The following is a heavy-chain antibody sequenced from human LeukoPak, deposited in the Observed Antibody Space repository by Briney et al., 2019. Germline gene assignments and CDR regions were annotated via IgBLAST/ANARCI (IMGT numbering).Heavy chain of an antibody. D-gene: IGHD5-12*01. V-gene: IGHV3-30*02. CDR2: IWYDGSNK. J-gene: IGHJ5*02. CDR3: AKDPGSGYAIDP. CDR1: GFTFSSYG. Sequence: PGGSLRLSCAASGFTFSSYGMHWVRQAPGKGLEWVAVIWYDGSNKYYADSVKGRFTISRDNSKNTLYLQMNSLRAEDTAVYYCAKDPGSGYAIDPWGQGTLVTVSS.